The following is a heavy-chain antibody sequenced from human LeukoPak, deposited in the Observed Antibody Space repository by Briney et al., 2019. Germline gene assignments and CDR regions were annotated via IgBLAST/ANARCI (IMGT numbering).Heavy chain of an antibody. CDR3: AREQGRGSTWYPEYFQP. CDR2: ISRPGNTV. J-gene: IGHJ1*01. Sequence: GGSLRFSGEGSGFTFSSYSMNWVRQAPGKGLEWVSYISRPGNTVYYADSVRGRFAISRDNAKNSLYLQMSSLRDEDTAVYYCAREQGRGSTWYPEYFQPWGQGTLVTVSS. CDR1: GFTFSSYS. D-gene: IGHD6-13*01. V-gene: IGHV3-48*02.